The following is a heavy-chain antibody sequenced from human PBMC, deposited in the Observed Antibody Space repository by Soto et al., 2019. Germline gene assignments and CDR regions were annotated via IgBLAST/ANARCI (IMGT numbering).Heavy chain of an antibody. V-gene: IGHV3-9*01. J-gene: IGHJ6*02. CDR2: ISWNSGSI. D-gene: IGHD6-6*01. CDR3: AKAAGGMAARPFYYYGMDV. CDR1: GFTFDYYA. Sequence: PGGSLRLSCAASGFTFDYYAMHWVRQSPGKGLEWVSGISWNSGSIGYADSVKGRFTISRDNAKNSLYLQMNSLRAEDTALYYCAKAAGGMAARPFYYYGMDVWGQGTTVTVSS.